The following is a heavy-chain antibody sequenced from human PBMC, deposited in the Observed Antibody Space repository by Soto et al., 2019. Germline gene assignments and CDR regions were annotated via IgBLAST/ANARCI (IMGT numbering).Heavy chain of an antibody. Sequence: PSETLSLTCTVSGGSISSGGYYWSWIRQHPGKGLEWIGYIYYSGSTYYNPSLKSRVTISVDTSKNQFSLKLSSVTAADTAVYYCARSYRGSGSYYPTWGQGTLVTVSS. J-gene: IGHJ5*02. CDR2: IYYSGST. CDR1: GGSISSGGYY. V-gene: IGHV4-31*03. CDR3: ARSYRGSGSYYPT. D-gene: IGHD3-10*01.